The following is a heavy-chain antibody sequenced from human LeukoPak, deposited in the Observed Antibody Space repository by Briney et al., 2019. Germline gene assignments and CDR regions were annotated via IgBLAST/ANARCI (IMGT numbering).Heavy chain of an antibody. J-gene: IGHJ6*02. CDR2: INHSGST. D-gene: IGHD2-2*02. CDR1: GGSFSGYY. CDR3: ARGPDIVVVPAAIPSGALLRVEALYGMDV. V-gene: IGHV4-34*01. Sequence: PSETLSLTCAVYGGSFSGYYWSWIRQPPGKGLEWIGEINHSGSTNYNPSLKSRVTISVDTSKNQFSLKLSSVTAADTAVYYCARGPDIVVVPAAIPSGALLRVEALYGMDVWGQGTTVTVSS.